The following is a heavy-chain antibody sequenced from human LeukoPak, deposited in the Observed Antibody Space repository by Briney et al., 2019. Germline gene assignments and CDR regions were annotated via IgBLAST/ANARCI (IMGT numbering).Heavy chain of an antibody. J-gene: IGHJ5*02. D-gene: IGHD4-11*01. CDR1: GFTLSNYW. V-gene: IGHV3-74*01. Sequence: PGGSLRLSCAASGFTLSNYWMHWVRQAPGKGLVWVSHINNDGGNTNYADSVKGRFTISRDNAKNTLYLQMNSLRAEDTAVYYCARDQQLRFDPWGQGTQVTVSS. CDR2: INNDGGNT. CDR3: ARDQQLRFDP.